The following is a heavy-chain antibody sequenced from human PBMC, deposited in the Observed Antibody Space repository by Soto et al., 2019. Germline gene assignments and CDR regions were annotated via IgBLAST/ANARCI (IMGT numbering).Heavy chain of an antibody. J-gene: IGHJ6*02. CDR1: GGSINSLDFS. CDR2: IYQSGRT. Sequence: TLSLPGADSGGSINSLDFSWSWIRQPPGRVLEWIGSIYQSGRTYYIPSLKSRVTMSLEKSKNQFSLKINSVVAADAAIYYCAGEMTIFGVAPGGGVDVWGQGTTVTVSS. D-gene: IGHD3-3*01. CDR3: AGEMTIFGVAPGGGVDV. V-gene: IGHV4-30-2*01.